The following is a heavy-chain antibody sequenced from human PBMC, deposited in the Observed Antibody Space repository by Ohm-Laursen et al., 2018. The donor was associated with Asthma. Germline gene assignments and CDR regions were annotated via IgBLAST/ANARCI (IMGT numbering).Heavy chain of an antibody. D-gene: IGHD3-22*01. CDR1: GFTFSSYA. J-gene: IGHJ3*02. Sequence: SLRLSCSASGFTFSSYAMHWVRQAPGKGLEWVGFIRSKAYGGTTEYAASVKGRFTISRDDSKSIAYLQMNSLKTEDTAVYYCTSFYYDSSGYPDAFDIWGQGTMVTVSS. V-gene: IGHV3-49*04. CDR2: IRSKAYGGTT. CDR3: TSFYYDSSGYPDAFDI.